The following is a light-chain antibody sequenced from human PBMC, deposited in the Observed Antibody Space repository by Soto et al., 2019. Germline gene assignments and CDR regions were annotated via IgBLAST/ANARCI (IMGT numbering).Light chain of an antibody. CDR2: DRS. CDR1: QTVSIY. V-gene: IGKV3-11*01. Sequence: EIVLTQSPATLSWSPGERATLSCSASQTVSIYLAWYQPKPGQSTMILIYDRSNRATGIPARFSGSGSGTDFNLAISSLEPEDSAVYYCHKRKSWPGSTFGQGTRLEIK. CDR3: HKRKSWPGST. J-gene: IGKJ2*02.